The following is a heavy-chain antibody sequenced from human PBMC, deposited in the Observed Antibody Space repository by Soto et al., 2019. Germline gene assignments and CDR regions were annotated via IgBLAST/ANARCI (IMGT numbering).Heavy chain of an antibody. CDR3: ASAGYCDDSRCSTRNY. D-gene: IGHD2-15*01. J-gene: IGHJ4*02. CDR1: GFMFKNYW. CDR2: ISKDGSET. V-gene: IGHV3-7*01. Sequence: EERLVESGGGLVQPRGSLRLSCVVSGFMFKNYWMSWVRQTPGKGLEWVASISKDGSETYYVASVEGRFTISRDNAKNSLFLQMNSLRAEDSAVYYCASAGYCDDSRCSTRNYWGQGTLVTVSS.